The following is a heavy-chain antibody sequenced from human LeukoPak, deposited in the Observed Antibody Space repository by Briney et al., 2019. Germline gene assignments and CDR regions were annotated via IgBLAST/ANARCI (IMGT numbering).Heavy chain of an antibody. D-gene: IGHD3-3*01. Sequence: PSETLSLTCTVSGDSISSSSYYWGWIRQPPGKGLEWIGSMYYKGNTYYNPSLKSRVTISVDMSKNQFSLKLSSVTAADTAVYYCARLEWRSGGGGSFDYWGQGTLVIVSS. CDR3: ARLEWRSGGGGSFDY. V-gene: IGHV4-39*01. CDR1: GDSISSSSYY. J-gene: IGHJ4*02. CDR2: MYYKGNT.